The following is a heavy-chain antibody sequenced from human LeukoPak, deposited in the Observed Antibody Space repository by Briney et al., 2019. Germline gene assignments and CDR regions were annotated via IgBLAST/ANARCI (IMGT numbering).Heavy chain of an antibody. CDR3: ARNYAYNHFDY. J-gene: IGHJ4*02. CDR1: GFTFSSSW. Sequence: GGSLRLSCAVSGFTFSSSWMTWVRQAPGKGLEWVATMNSDGGQKSYVDSVKGRFTISRDNAKNSLYLQMNSLRAEDTAEYYCARNYAYNHFDYWGQGTLVTVSS. CDR2: MNSDGGQK. V-gene: IGHV3-7*01. D-gene: IGHD1-1*01.